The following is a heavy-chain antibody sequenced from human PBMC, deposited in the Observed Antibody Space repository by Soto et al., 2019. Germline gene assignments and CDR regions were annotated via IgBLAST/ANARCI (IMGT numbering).Heavy chain of an antibody. CDR1: GGTFSSYA. J-gene: IGHJ1*01. Sequence: GASVKVSCKASGGTFSSYAISWARQAPGQGLEWMGGIIPIFGTANYAQKFQGRVTITADESTSTAYMELSSLRSEDTAVYYCARDLNGDYVYFQHWGQGTLVTVSS. V-gene: IGHV1-69*13. CDR3: ARDLNGDYVYFQH. CDR2: IIPIFGTA. D-gene: IGHD4-17*01.